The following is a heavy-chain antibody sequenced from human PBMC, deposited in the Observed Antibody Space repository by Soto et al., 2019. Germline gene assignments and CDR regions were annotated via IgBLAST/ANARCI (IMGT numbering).Heavy chain of an antibody. J-gene: IGHJ5*02. V-gene: IGHV4-34*01. CDR2: IYHSGST. Sequence: SETLSLTCAVYGGSFSNSYWSWTRQPPGKGLDWIGEIYHSGSTNYNPSLKSRVTISMDTSKNQVSLKLTSVTAADTAVYYWARDMHAGFTHYFDPWGQGTLVTVSS. CDR3: ARDMHAGFTHYFDP. CDR1: GGSFSNSY. D-gene: IGHD1-26*01.